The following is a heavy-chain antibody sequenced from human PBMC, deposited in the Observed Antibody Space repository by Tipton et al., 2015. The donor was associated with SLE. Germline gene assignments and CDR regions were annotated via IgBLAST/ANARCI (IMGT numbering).Heavy chain of an antibody. D-gene: IGHD1/OR15-1a*01. CDR1: GGSINDYY. CDR2: VHTSGTT. CDR3: ARGKTRVEY. V-gene: IGHV4-4*08. Sequence: LRLSCTVSGGSINDYYWSWFRQTPGEGLEWIGYVHTSGTTLYNPSLKTRVSISVDTSEKQVSLRLNSVTAADTAVYYCARGKTRVEYWGQGRLVTVSS. J-gene: IGHJ4*02.